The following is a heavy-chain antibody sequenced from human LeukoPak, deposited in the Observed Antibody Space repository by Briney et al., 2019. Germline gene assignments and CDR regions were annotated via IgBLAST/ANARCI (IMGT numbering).Heavy chain of an antibody. CDR2: IIPILGIA. J-gene: IGHJ4*02. CDR3: ASSAESGSGWLKPFDY. V-gene: IGHV1-69*04. CDR1: SYTFTSYG. D-gene: IGHD6-19*01. Sequence: GASVKVSCKASSYTFTSYGISWVRQAPGQGLEWMGRIIPILGIANYAQKFQGRVTITADKSTSTAYMELSSLRSEDTAVYYCASSAESGSGWLKPFDYWGQGTLVTVSS.